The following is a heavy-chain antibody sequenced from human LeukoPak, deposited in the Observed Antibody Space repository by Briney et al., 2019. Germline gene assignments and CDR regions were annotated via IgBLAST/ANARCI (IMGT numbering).Heavy chain of an antibody. Sequence: GGSLRLSCAASGFTFSNAWMSWVRQAPGKGLEWVGRIKSKTDGGTTDYAAPVKGRFTISRDDSKNTLYLQMNSLKTEDTAVYYCTTDPYDILTGYCNPRRFDYWGQGTLVTVSS. CDR3: TTDPYDILTGYCNPRRFDY. CDR2: IKSKTDGGTT. D-gene: IGHD3-9*01. J-gene: IGHJ4*02. V-gene: IGHV3-15*01. CDR1: GFTFSNAW.